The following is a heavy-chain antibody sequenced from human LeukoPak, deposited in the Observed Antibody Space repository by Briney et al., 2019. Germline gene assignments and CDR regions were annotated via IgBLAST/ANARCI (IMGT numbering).Heavy chain of an antibody. J-gene: IGHJ5*02. D-gene: IGHD2-21*01. Sequence: PSETLSLTCTVSGGSISSGSYYWTWIRQPPGKGLEWIGEVSHTGNTNYKPSLKSRVSISLDTAKNQFSLRLLSVTAADTGVYFCARRASRFVVGFFATQYTWFDPWGQGTLVTVSS. CDR1: GGSISSGSYY. CDR2: VSHTGNT. V-gene: IGHV4-61*01. CDR3: ARRASRFVVGFFATQYTWFDP.